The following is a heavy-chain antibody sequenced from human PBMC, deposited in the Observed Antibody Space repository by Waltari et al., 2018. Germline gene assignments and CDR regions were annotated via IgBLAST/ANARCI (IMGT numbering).Heavy chain of an antibody. CDR3: ARADCSSTSCPIDY. V-gene: IGHV3-23*01. CDR1: GFTFSSYA. Sequence: EVQLLESGGGLVQPGGSLRLSCAASGFTFSSYAMSWVRQAPGKGLEWVSAISGSGGSTYYADSVKGRFTISRDNSKNTLYLQMNSLRAEDTAVYYCARADCSSTSCPIDYWGQGTLVTVSS. J-gene: IGHJ4*02. CDR2: ISGSGGST. D-gene: IGHD2-2*01.